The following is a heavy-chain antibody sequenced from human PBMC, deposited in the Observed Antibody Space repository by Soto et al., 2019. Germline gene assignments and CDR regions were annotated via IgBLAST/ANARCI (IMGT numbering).Heavy chain of an antibody. Sequence: PGGSLRLSCAASGFTFSSYAMSWVRQAPGKGLEWVSAISGSGGSTYYADSVKGRFTISRDNSKNTLYLQTNSLRAEDTAVYYCATAQYYDFWSGLGGYYYYGMDVWGQGTTVTVSS. D-gene: IGHD3-3*01. CDR2: ISGSGGST. CDR3: ATAQYYDFWSGLGGYYYYGMDV. V-gene: IGHV3-23*01. CDR1: GFTFSSYA. J-gene: IGHJ6*02.